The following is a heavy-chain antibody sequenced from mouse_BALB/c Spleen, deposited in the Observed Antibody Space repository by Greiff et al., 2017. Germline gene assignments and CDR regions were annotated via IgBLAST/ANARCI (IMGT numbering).Heavy chain of an antibody. CDR3: AKATTGDAMDY. J-gene: IGHJ4*01. CDR2: ISTYYGDA. Sequence: QVQLQQSGAELVRPGVSVKISCKGSGYTFTDYAMHWVKQSHAKSLEWIGVISTYYGDASYNQKFKGKATMTVDKSSSTAYMELARLTSEDSAIYYFAKATTGDAMDYWGQGTSVTVSS. CDR1: GYTFTDYA. D-gene: IGHD1-1*01. V-gene: IGHV1S137*01.